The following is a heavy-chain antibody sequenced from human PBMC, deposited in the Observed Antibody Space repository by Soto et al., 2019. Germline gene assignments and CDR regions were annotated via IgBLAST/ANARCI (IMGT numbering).Heavy chain of an antibody. V-gene: IGHV4-59*08. CDR2: IYYSGST. D-gene: IGHD4-17*01. CDR1: GGNISSYY. Sequence: SETLSLTSTVSGGNISSYYWSWIRQPPGKGLEWIGYIYYSGSTNYNPSLKSRVTISVDTSKNQFSLKLSSVTAADTAVYYCARLADYGDYNDCWGQGTLVTVSS. J-gene: IGHJ4*02. CDR3: ARLADYGDYNDC.